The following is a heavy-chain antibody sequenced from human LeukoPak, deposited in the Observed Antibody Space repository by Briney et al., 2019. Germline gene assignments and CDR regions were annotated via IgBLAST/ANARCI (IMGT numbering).Heavy chain of an antibody. D-gene: IGHD2-15*01. CDR2: VVPKSGDT. Sequence: ASVKVSCKASGGTFSSYAIIWLRQAPGQGLEWMGWVVPKSGDTNIAQKFRDRVTMTRDTSINTAYMEINRLTSDDTAMYYRTRGVLLQGRGAFDIWGQGAMVTVSS. CDR3: TRGVLLQGRGAFDI. V-gene: IGHV1-2*02. CDR1: GGTFSSYA. J-gene: IGHJ3*02.